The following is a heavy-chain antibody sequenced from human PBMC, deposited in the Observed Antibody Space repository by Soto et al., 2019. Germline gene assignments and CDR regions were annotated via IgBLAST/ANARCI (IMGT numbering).Heavy chain of an antibody. CDR1: GFTFTSSA. V-gene: IGHV1-58*01. J-gene: IGHJ6*02. CDR3: AASLIPPPYYYGMDV. CDR2: IVVGSGNT. Sequence: SVKVSCKASGFTFTSSAVQWVRQARGQRLEWIGWIVVGSGNTNYAQKFQERVTITRDMSTSTAYMERSSLRSEDTAVYYCAASLIPPPYYYGMDVWGQGTTVTVSS.